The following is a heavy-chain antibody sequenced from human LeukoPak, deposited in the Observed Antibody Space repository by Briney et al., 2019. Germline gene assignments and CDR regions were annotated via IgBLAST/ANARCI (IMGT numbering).Heavy chain of an antibody. V-gene: IGHV1-18*01. D-gene: IGHD3-10*01. Sequence: GASVKVSCKASGYTFTSYYMHWVRQAPGQGLEWMGWISAYNGNTNYAQKLQGRVTMTTDTSTSTAYMELRSLRSDDTAVYYCARVITMLRGVIPYYFDYWGQGTLVTVSS. J-gene: IGHJ4*02. CDR2: ISAYNGNT. CDR1: GYTFTSYY. CDR3: ARVITMLRGVIPYYFDY.